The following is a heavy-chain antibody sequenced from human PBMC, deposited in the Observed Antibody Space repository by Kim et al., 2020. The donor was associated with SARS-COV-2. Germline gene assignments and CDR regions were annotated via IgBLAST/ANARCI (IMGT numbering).Heavy chain of an antibody. CDR1: GFTFSSYG. CDR3: AKVPGETVDYYDSSGYYYDGGYFDY. D-gene: IGHD3-22*01. CDR2: ISYDGSNK. J-gene: IGHJ4*02. V-gene: IGHV3-30*18. Sequence: GGSLRLSCAASGFTFSSYGMHWVRQAPGKGLEWVAVISYDGSNKYYADSVKGRFTISRDNSKNTLYLQMNSLRAEDTAVYYCAKVPGETVDYYDSSGYYYDGGYFDYWGQGTLVTVSS.